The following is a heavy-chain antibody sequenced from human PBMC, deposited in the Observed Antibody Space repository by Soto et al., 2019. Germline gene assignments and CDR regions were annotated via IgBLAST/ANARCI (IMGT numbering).Heavy chain of an antibody. Sequence: QVQLVQSGAEVKKPGSSVKVSCKASGGTFSSYTISWVRQAPGQGLEWMGRIIPILGIANYAQKFQGRVTIXXDXSXXTVYMELSSLRSEDTAVYYCARDHRGSYYAYYFDYWGQGTLVTVSS. CDR1: GGTFSSYT. CDR2: IIPILGIA. V-gene: IGHV1-69*08. CDR3: ARDHRGSYYAYYFDY. J-gene: IGHJ4*02. D-gene: IGHD1-26*01.